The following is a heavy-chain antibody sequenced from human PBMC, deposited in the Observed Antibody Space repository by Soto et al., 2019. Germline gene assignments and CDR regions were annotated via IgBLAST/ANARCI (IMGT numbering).Heavy chain of an antibody. CDR3: ASRNGGDY. J-gene: IGHJ4*02. V-gene: IGHV4-61*01. Sequence: KSSETLSLTCTVSGGSVSSDNYYWSWIRQPPGKGLEWIGYIFYTGTTNYNPSLKSRVTISLDTSKNQFSLKLSSVTAADTAVYYCASRNGGDYWGQGTLVTVSS. CDR1: GGSVSSDNYY. CDR2: IFYTGTT. D-gene: IGHD3-10*01.